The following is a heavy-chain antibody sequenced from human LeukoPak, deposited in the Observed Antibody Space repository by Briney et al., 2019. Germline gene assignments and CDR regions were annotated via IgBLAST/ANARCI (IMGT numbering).Heavy chain of an antibody. CDR2: VRLDGKT. CDR3: AREGGFFRPLDY. Sequence: SETLSLTRGVSGGSVTSTNWWTWVRQPPGKGLEWIGEVRLDGKTHYNPSLQSRLTILVSLSENHISLRLTSVTAADTAVYYCAREGGFFRPLDYSGQGTLVTVSS. V-gene: IGHV4-4*02. D-gene: IGHD3-3*01. J-gene: IGHJ4*02. CDR1: GGSVTSTNW.